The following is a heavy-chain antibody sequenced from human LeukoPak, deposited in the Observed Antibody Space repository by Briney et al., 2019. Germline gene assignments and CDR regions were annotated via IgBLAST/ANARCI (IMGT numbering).Heavy chain of an antibody. Sequence: SETLSLTCTVSGGSISSGGYYWSWIRQPPGKGLECIGYVYHSGSTYYNPSLKSRVTISVDRSKNQFSLKLSSVTAADTAVYYCARSIYTWAEYYYYMDVWGKGTTVTVSS. CDR3: ARSIYTWAEYYYYMDV. J-gene: IGHJ6*03. V-gene: IGHV4-30-2*01. CDR2: VYHSGST. D-gene: IGHD2-21*01. CDR1: GGSISSGGYY.